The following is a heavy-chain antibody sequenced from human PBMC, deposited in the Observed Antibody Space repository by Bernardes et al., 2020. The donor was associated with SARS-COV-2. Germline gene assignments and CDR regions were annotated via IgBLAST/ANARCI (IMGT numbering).Heavy chain of an antibody. D-gene: IGHD6-13*01. J-gene: IGHJ6*02. CDR3: VASVGSSSWSGFDYYYGMDV. CDR2: INWNGGST. V-gene: IGHV3-20*01. CDR1: GFTFDDYG. Sequence: GGSLRLSCAASGFTFDDYGMSWVRQAPGKGLEWVSGINWNGGSTGYADSVKGRFTISRDNAKNSLYLQMNSLRAEDTALYHCVASVGSSSWSGFDYYYGMDVWGQGTTVTVSS.